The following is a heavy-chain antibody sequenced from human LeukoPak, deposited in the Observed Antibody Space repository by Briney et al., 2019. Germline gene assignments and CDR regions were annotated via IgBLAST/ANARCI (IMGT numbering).Heavy chain of an antibody. CDR1: GYTFTGYY. V-gene: IGHV1-2*02. Sequence: ASVKVSCKASGYTFTGYYMHWVRQAPGQGLEWMGWINPNSGGTNYAQKFQGRVTMTRDTSIRTAYMELSRLRSDDTAVYYCARDRRYSGSYYSPSRDYWGQGTLVTVSS. CDR2: INPNSGGT. J-gene: IGHJ4*02. D-gene: IGHD1-26*01. CDR3: ARDRRYSGSYYSPSRDY.